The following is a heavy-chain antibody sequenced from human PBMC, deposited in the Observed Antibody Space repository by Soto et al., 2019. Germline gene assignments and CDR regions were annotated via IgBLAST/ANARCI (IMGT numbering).Heavy chain of an antibody. CDR1: GFPFSGSA. V-gene: IGHV3-73*01. CDR3: SRQASDFWSGKPQYYMDV. J-gene: IGHJ6*03. Sequence: EVQLVESGGGLVQPGGSLTLSCAASGFPFSGSAMHWVRQASGKGLEWVGRIRSKANNYAPAYGASVKGRVTISRDDSKNTAYMQMNSLKTEDTAVYYCSRQASDFWSGKPQYYMDVWGKGTTVTVSS. CDR2: IRSKANNYAP. D-gene: IGHD3-3*01.